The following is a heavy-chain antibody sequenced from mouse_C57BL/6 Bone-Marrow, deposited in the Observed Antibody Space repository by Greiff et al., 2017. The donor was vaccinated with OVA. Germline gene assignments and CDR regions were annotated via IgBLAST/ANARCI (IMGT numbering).Heavy chain of an antibody. CDR2: IDPSDSYT. V-gene: IGHV1-50*01. J-gene: IGHJ3*01. CDR3: AREGSPYGSSAAWCAY. D-gene: IGHD1-1*01. Sequence: QVQLQQPGAELVKPGASVKLSCKASGYTFTSYWMQWVKQRPGQGLEWIGEIDPSDSYTNYNQKFKGKATLTVDTSSSTAYMQLSSLTSEDSAVYYCAREGSPYGSSAAWCAYGGQGTLVTVSA. CDR1: GYTFTSYW.